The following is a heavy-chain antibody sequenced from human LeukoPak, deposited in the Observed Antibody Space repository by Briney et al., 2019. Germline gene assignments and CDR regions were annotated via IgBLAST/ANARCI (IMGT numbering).Heavy chain of an antibody. Sequence: PGGSLRLSCAASGFTFSSYGMHWVRQAPGKGLEWVAFIRYDGSNKYYADSVKGRFTISRDNSKNTLYLQMNSLRAEDTAVYYCAKDLRVVVPAAIRAWGQGTLVTVSS. V-gene: IGHV3-30*02. J-gene: IGHJ5*02. CDR1: GFTFSSYG. CDR2: IRYDGSNK. CDR3: AKDLRVVVPAAIRA. D-gene: IGHD2-2*01.